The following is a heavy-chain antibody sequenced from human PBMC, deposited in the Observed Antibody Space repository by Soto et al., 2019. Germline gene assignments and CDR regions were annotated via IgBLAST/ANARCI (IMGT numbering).Heavy chain of an antibody. V-gene: IGHV3-15*07. D-gene: IGHD5-18*01. J-gene: IGHJ6*02. Sequence: GGSLRLSCAASGFTFSNAWMNWVRQAPGKGLEWVGRIKSKTDGGTTDYAAPVKGRFTISRDDSKNTLYLQMNSLKTEDTAVYYCTTSYSYGLYYYYGMDVWGQGTTVTVSS. CDR3: TTSYSYGLYYYYGMDV. CDR2: IKSKTDGGTT. CDR1: GFTFSNAW.